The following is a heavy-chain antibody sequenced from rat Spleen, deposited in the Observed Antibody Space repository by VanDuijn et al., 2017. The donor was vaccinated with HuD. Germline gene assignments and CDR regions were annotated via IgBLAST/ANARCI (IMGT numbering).Heavy chain of an antibody. D-gene: IGHD1-6*01. Sequence: EVQLQESGPGLVKPSQSLSLTCSVTGYSITSNYWGWIRKFPGNKMEWVGYISYSGSSGYNPSLKSRISITRDTSKNQFFLQVNSVIIEDTATYYCARIRDVMDVWGQGASVTVSS. CDR2: ISYSGSS. CDR1: GYSITSNY. CDR3: ARIRDVMDV. V-gene: IGHV3-1*01. J-gene: IGHJ4*01.